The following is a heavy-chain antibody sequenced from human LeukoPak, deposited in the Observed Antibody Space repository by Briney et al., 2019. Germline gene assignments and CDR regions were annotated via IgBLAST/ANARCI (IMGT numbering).Heavy chain of an antibody. J-gene: IGHJ5*02. D-gene: IGHD1-20*01. Sequence: GESLKISCKGSGYFFTSYWIAWVRQMPGKGLEWMGIIFPGDSDTRYSPSFQGQVTISADKSISTAYLQWSSLKASDTAIYYCARSRLIGTTSGFDPWGQGTLVTVSS. CDR2: IFPGDSDT. CDR1: GYFFTSYW. V-gene: IGHV5-51*01. CDR3: ARSRLIGTTSGFDP.